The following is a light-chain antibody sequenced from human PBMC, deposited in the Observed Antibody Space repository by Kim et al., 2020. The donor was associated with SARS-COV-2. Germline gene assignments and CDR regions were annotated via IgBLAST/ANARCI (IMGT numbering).Light chain of an antibody. CDR1: QAISTY. CDR2: EVS. Sequence: SASVGDTVTITCCASQAISTYLAWYQQDPGKAPKLLIYEVSTLRSGVPSRFSGSRSGSVFTLTISSLQPEDFATYYCQQFHNYPYTVGQGTKLEI. CDR3: QQFHNYPYT. J-gene: IGKJ2*01. V-gene: IGKV1-9*01.